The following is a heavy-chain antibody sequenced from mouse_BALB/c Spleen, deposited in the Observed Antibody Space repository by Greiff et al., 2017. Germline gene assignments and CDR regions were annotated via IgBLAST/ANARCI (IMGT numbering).Heavy chain of an antibody. CDR3: ARDPTGTRY. V-gene: IGHV5-6-3*01. CDR2: INSNGGST. J-gene: IGHJ3*01. CDR1: GFTFSSYG. D-gene: IGHD4-1*01. Sequence: EVKVVESGGGLVQPGGSLKLSCAASGFTFSSYGMSWVRQTPDKRLELVATINSNGGSTYYPDSVKGRFTISRDNAKNTLYLQMSSLKSEDTAMYYCARDPTGTRYWGQGTLVTVSA.